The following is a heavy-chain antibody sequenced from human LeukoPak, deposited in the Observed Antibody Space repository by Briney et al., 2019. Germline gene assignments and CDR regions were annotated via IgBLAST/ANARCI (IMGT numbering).Heavy chain of an antibody. CDR3: ARRYSGSSFTY. V-gene: IGHV4-59*08. J-gene: IGHJ4*02. CDR1: SGSISSFY. CDR2: IYDSGST. Sequence: SETLSLTCTLASGSISSFYWSWIRHSPGRGLGWIGYIYDSGSTAYNPSFKSRVTMSMDASENQFSLRLTSVTAADTAIYYCARRYSGSSFTYWGRGTLVTVSS. D-gene: IGHD1-26*01.